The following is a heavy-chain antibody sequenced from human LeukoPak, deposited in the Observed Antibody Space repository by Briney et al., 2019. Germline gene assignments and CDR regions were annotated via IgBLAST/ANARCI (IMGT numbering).Heavy chain of an antibody. D-gene: IGHD3-22*01. CDR1: GGSISSSSYY. V-gene: IGHV4-39*07. Sequence: SETLSLTCTVSGGSISSSSYYWGWIRQPPGKGLEWIGSIYYSGSTYYNPSLKSRVTISVDTSKNQFSLKLSSVTAADTAVYYCARDRGSSGYYFYYYMDVWGKGTTVTISS. J-gene: IGHJ6*03. CDR2: IYYSGST. CDR3: ARDRGSSGYYFYYYMDV.